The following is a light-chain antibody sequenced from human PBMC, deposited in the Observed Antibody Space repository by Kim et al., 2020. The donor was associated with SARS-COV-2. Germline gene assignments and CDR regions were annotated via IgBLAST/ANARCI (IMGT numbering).Light chain of an antibody. J-gene: IGKJ1*01. CDR3: QQRSNWLWT. Sequence: LPPGESATPSCRASQSVSSYLAWYQQKPGQAPRLLIYDASNRATGIPARFSGSGSGTDFTLTISSLGPEDFAVYYCQQRSNWLWTFGQGTKVDIK. V-gene: IGKV3-11*01. CDR1: QSVSSY. CDR2: DAS.